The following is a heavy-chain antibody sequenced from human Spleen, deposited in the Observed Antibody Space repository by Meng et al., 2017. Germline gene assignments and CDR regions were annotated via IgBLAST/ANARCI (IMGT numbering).Heavy chain of an antibody. D-gene: IGHD5-24*01. V-gene: IGHV4-31*03. Sequence: QVQLQGSGPGLVKPSQTLSLTCTVSGGSISSGGYYWSWIRQHPGKGLEWIGEINHSGSTNYNPSLKSRVTISVDTSKNQFSLKLSSVTAADTAVYYCARASREMATIKIWFDPWGQGTLVTVSS. J-gene: IGHJ5*02. CDR2: INHSGST. CDR3: ARASREMATIKIWFDP. CDR1: GGSISSGGYY.